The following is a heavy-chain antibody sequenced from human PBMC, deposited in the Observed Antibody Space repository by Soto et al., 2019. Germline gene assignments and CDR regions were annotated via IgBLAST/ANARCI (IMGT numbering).Heavy chain of an antibody. CDR2: IIPILGIA. D-gene: IGHD3-10*01. CDR3: ARVYPTVSRSYIDGPYYYYMDV. J-gene: IGHJ6*03. V-gene: IGHV1-69*02. Sequence: ASVKVSCKASGGTFSSYTISWVRQAPGQGLEWMGRIIPILGIANYAQKFQGRVTITADKSTSTAYMELSSLRSEDTAVYYCARVYPTVSRSYIDGPYYYYMDVWGKGTTVTVSS. CDR1: GGTFSSYT.